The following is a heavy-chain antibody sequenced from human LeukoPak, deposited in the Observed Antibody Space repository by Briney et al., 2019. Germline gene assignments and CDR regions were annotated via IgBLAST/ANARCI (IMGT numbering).Heavy chain of an antibody. D-gene: IGHD6-13*01. CDR3: AREAHIAAAGKAYFQH. Sequence: GGSLRPSCAASGFTFSSYNMNWLRQAPGKGLEWVSYISSSSSTIYYADSVKGRFTISRDNAKNSLYLQMNSLRAEDTAVYYCAREAHIAAAGKAYFQHWGQGTLVTVSS. V-gene: IGHV3-48*04. CDR2: ISSSSSTI. CDR1: GFTFSSYN. J-gene: IGHJ1*01.